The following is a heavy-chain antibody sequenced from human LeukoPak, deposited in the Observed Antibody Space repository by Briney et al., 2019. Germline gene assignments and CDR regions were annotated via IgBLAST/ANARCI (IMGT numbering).Heavy chain of an antibody. Sequence: ASVKVSCKASGGTFSSYAISWVRQAPGQGLEWMGGIIPIFGTANYAQKFQGRVTITADESTSTAYMELSSLRSEDTAVYYCARDRSSYSGYPPSYQDHWGQGTLVTVSS. CDR1: GGTFSSYA. J-gene: IGHJ4*02. CDR3: ARDRSSYSGYPPSYQDH. V-gene: IGHV1-69*13. CDR2: IIPIFGTA. D-gene: IGHD5-12*01.